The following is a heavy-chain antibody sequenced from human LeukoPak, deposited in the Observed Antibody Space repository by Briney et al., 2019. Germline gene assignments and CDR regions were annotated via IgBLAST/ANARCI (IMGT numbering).Heavy chain of an antibody. D-gene: IGHD7-27*01. CDR3: ARKETGNYRVFDY. J-gene: IGHJ4*02. V-gene: IGHV4-4*02. Sequence: PSETLPLTCAVSGGSISTSNWWNWVRQPPGKGLEWIGEIYHGGSTNYNPSLKSRVTISVDKSKNQFSLNLSSVTAADTAVYYCARKETGNYRVFDYWGQGTLVTVSS. CDR1: GGSISTSNW. CDR2: IYHGGST.